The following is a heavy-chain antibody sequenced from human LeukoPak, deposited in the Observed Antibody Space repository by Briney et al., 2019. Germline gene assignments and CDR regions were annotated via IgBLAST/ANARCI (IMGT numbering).Heavy chain of an antibody. CDR1: GFTFSSNS. V-gene: IGHV3-48*04. Sequence: GGSLRLSCAASGFTFSSNSMNWVRQAPGKGLEWVSYISSTGGTIYYADSMKGRFTISRDNAKNSLYLQMNSLRVEDTAVYYCAKDRDSGWAGPSLWGQGTLVTVSS. CDR2: ISSTGGTI. D-gene: IGHD6-19*01. CDR3: AKDRDSGWAGPSL. J-gene: IGHJ4*02.